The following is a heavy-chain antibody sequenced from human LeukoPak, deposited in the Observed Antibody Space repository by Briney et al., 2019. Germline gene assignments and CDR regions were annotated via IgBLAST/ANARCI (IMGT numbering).Heavy chain of an antibody. V-gene: IGHV3-21*01. D-gene: IGHD4-17*01. Sequence: AGGSLRLSCAASGFTFSSYSMNWVRQAPGKWLEWVSSISSSSSYIYYADSVKGRFTISRDNAKNSLYLQMNSLRAEDTAVYYCARDRRMRAYGDYGLDYWGQGTLVTVSS. CDR3: ARDRRMRAYGDYGLDY. CDR2: ISSSSSYI. CDR1: GFTFSSYS. J-gene: IGHJ4*02.